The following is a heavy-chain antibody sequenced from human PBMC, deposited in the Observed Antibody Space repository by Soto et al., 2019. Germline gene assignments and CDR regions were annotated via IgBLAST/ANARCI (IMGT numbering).Heavy chain of an antibody. CDR2: IYYTGTT. CDR3: ARARGTLRSRKLEN. CDR1: GGSISTAGYY. Sequence: QVQLQESGPGLVKPSQTVALTCAVSGGSISTAGYYWTWIRQHPGGGLEWMGAIYYTGTTYYKPSLMSRETIAVDTPKNQFSLKLTSVTAADTAVYYCARARGTLRSRKLENGGQGTLVTVSS. D-gene: IGHD3-16*01. J-gene: IGHJ4*02. V-gene: IGHV4-31*11.